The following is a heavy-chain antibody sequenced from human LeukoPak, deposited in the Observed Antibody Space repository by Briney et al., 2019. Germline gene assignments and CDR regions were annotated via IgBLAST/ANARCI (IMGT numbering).Heavy chain of an antibody. Sequence: GGSLRLSCTASRFTFGDYAMTWVRQAPGKGLEWVAVISFDGSNTYYADSVKGRFTISRDSSKNTLYLHMNSLRAEDTAVYYCARLYYGDREDWFDPWGQGTLATVSS. D-gene: IGHD3-10*01. V-gene: IGHV3-30*04. CDR3: ARLYYGDREDWFDP. J-gene: IGHJ5*02. CDR1: RFTFGDYA. CDR2: ISFDGSNT.